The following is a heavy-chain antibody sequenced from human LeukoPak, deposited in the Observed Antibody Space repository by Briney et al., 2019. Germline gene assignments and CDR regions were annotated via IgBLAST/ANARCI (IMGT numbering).Heavy chain of an antibody. CDR2: IRYDGNTK. Sequence: GGSLRLSCAASGFTFNNYAMHWVRQAPGKGLEWVAFIRYDGNTKYYADSVKGRFTISRDNSKNTLYLQMNSLRGEDTAVYHRVKEETGFFDFWGRGTLVTVSS. CDR3: VKEETGFFDF. V-gene: IGHV3-30*02. CDR1: GFTFNNYA. J-gene: IGHJ4*02.